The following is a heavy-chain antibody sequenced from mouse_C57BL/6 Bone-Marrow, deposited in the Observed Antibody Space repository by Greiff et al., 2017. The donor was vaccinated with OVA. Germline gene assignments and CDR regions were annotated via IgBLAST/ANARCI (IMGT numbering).Heavy chain of an antibody. CDR1: LYTFTDYY. J-gene: IGHJ3*01. Sequence: VQLQQSGPVLVKPGASVKMSCNCPLYTFTDYYMNWVKQSHGKSLEWIGVINPYNGGTSYNQKFKGKATLTVDKSSSTAYMELNSLTSEDSAVYYCAIVFAYWGQGTLVTVSA. V-gene: IGHV1-19*01. CDR2: INPYNGGT. CDR3: AIVFAY.